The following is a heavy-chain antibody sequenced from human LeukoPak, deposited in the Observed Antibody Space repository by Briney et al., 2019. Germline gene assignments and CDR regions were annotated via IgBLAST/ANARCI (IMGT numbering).Heavy chain of an antibody. CDR3: ARDTNWGFDY. J-gene: IGHJ4*02. CDR2: ITSTSSAK. CDR1: GFTFSTNS. D-gene: IGHD7-27*01. V-gene: IGHV3-48*02. Sequence: GGSLRLSCAAPGFTFSTNSMNWVRQAPGKGLEWISYITSTSSAKYYADSVKGRFTISRDNAKNLLYLQMNSLRDEDTALYYCARDTNWGFDYWGQGTLVTVSS.